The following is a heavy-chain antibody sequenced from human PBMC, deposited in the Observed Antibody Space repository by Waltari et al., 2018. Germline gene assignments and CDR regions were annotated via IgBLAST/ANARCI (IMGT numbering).Heavy chain of an antibody. Sequence: QVQLVQSGAEVKRPGASVKVSCKASVYTFTGYGINGVRQAPGQGLEWMAWISTYNGNTNNAQNLQGRVTLTTDTSTSTVSMELRSLRSDDTAVYYCAREAYDFLTGSGYYGLDVWGQGTTVTVSS. CDR3: AREAYDFLTGSGYYGLDV. D-gene: IGHD3-9*01. J-gene: IGHJ6*02. V-gene: IGHV1-18*01. CDR1: VYTFTGYG. CDR2: ISTYNGNT.